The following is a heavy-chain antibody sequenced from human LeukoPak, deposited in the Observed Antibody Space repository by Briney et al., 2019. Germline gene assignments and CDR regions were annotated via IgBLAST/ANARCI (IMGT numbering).Heavy chain of an antibody. CDR1: GFTFSSYE. CDR3: ARDLDFFDY. J-gene: IGHJ4*02. Sequence: GGSLRLSCAASGFTFSSYEMNWVRQAPGKGLEWVSYISSSGSTIYYADSVKGRFTISRDNARNSLYLQMNSLRAEDTAVYYCARDLDFFDYWGQGTLVTVSS. CDR2: ISSSGSTI. V-gene: IGHV3-48*03.